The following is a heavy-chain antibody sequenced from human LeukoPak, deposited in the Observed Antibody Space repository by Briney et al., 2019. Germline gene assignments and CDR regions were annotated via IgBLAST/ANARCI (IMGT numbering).Heavy chain of an antibody. CDR1: GFTFSSYS. CDR3: ARDTFHYDSSGYYGGYYYYMDV. J-gene: IGHJ6*03. Sequence: GGSLRLSCAASGFTFSSYSMNWVRQAPGKGLEWVSSISSSSSYIYYADSVKGRFTISRDNAKNSLYLQMNSLRAEDTAVYYCARDTFHYDSSGYYGGYYYYMDVWGKGTTVTVSS. V-gene: IGHV3-21*01. D-gene: IGHD3-22*01. CDR2: ISSSSSYI.